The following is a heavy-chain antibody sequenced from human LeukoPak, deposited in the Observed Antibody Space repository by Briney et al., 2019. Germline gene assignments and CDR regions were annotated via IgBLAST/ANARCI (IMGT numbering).Heavy chain of an antibody. V-gene: IGHV3-33*01. CDR1: GFTFSSYG. CDR2: IWYDGSNK. CDR3: ARDYCGGDCYFDY. Sequence: GGSLRLSCAASGFTFSSYGMHWVRQAPGKGLEWVAVIWYDGSNKYYADSVKGRFTISRDNSKNTLYLQMNSLRAEDTAVYYCARDYCGGDCYFDYWAREPWSPSPQ. J-gene: IGHJ4*02. D-gene: IGHD2-21*02.